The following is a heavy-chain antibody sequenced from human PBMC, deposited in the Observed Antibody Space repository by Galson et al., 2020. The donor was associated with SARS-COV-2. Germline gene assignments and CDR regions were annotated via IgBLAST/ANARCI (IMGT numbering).Heavy chain of an antibody. CDR1: GFTFSSYG. CDR3: AKEGRSSHFFYYYGMDV. J-gene: IGHJ6*02. V-gene: IGHV3-23*01. Sequence: GESLKISCAASGFTFSSYGMSWVRQAPGKGLEWVSTFTGSDNSAYYADSVKGRFTISRDNSKNTLYLQMDSLRAEDTAVYYCAKEGRSSHFFYYYGMDVWGQGTTVTVSS. D-gene: IGHD6-13*01. CDR2: FTGSDNSA.